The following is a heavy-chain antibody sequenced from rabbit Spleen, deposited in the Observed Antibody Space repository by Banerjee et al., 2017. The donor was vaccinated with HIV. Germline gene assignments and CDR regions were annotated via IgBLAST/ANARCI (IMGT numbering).Heavy chain of an antibody. J-gene: IGHJ4*01. D-gene: IGHD6-1*01. CDR2: IANGDGST. CDR1: GFDFSSNA. Sequence: QEQLVESGGGLVQPEGSLTLTCKASGFDFSSNAMCWVRQAPGKGPEWIACIANGDGSTYYASWVNGRFIMSRTPSTTVTLQMTSLTAADTATYFCARDATTGSIIYFDLWGQGTLVTVS. CDR3: ARDATTGSIIYFDL. V-gene: IGHV1S47*01.